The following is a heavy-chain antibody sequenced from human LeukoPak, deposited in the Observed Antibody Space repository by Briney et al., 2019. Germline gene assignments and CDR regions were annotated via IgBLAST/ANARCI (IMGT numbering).Heavy chain of an antibody. D-gene: IGHD3-16*01. CDR1: GLTFSSYT. CDR3: AGVITPRGYFDL. CDR2: ISSSGTYI. V-gene: IGHV3-21*01. J-gene: IGHJ2*01. Sequence: PGGSLRLSCAASGLTFSSYTMNWVRQASGKGLEWVSSISSSGTYIYYADSMKGRFTISRDNAKNSLYLQMNSLRAEDTAMYYCAGVITPRGYFDLWGRGILVTVSS.